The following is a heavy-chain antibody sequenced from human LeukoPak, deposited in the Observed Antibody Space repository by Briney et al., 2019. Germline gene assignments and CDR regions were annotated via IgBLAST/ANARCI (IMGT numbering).Heavy chain of an antibody. Sequence: PSETLSLTCTVSGGSISSSYYYWGWVRQPPGKGLEWIGTIYYSGSTYYNPSLKSRVTISVDTSANQFSLKLSSVTAPDTAVYYCARHEDRNWYFDHWGQGTLVTVSS. CDR1: GGSISSSYYY. J-gene: IGHJ4*02. D-gene: IGHD1-1*01. CDR2: IYYSGST. CDR3: ARHEDRNWYFDH. V-gene: IGHV4-39*01.